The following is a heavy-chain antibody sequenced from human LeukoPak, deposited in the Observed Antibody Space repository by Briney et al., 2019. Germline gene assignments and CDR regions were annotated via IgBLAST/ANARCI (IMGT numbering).Heavy chain of an antibody. Sequence: PSETLSLTCTVSGGSISSYYWSWIRQPPGKGLEWIGYIYYSGSTNYNPSLKSRVTISVDTSKNQFSLKLSSVTAADTAVYYCARVSPGRGIRDYWGQETLVTVSS. CDR3: ARVSPGRGIRDY. J-gene: IGHJ4*02. CDR2: IYYSGST. V-gene: IGHV4-59*01. CDR1: GGSISSYY. D-gene: IGHD3-10*01.